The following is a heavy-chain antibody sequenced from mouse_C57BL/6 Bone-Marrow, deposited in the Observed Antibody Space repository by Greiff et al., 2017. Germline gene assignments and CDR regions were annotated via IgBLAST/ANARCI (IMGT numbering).Heavy chain of an antibody. CDR2: IYPRSGNT. CDR1: GYTFTSYG. Sequence: VQLVESGAELARPGASVKLSCKASGYTFTSYGISWVKQRTGPGLEWIGEIYPRSGNTYYNEKLKGQATLTADKSSSTAYMELRSLTSEDSAVYFCARYSNYVNYAMDYWGQGTSVTVSS. CDR3: ARYSNYVNYAMDY. D-gene: IGHD2-5*01. V-gene: IGHV1-81*01. J-gene: IGHJ4*01.